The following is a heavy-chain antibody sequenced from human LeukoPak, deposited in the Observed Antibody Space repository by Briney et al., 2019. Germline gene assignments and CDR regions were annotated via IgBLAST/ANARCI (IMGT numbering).Heavy chain of an antibody. J-gene: IGHJ4*02. V-gene: IGHV3-21*01. CDR2: ISSSSSYI. CDR3: ARDARASGPNQYYFDY. CDR1: GFTFSRYS. Sequence: GGSLRLSCAASGFTFSRYSMNWVRQAPGKGLEWVSSISSSSSYIYYADSVEGRFTISRDNAKNSLYLQMNSLRAEDTALYYCARDARASGPNQYYFDYWGQGTLVTVSS. D-gene: IGHD1-14*01.